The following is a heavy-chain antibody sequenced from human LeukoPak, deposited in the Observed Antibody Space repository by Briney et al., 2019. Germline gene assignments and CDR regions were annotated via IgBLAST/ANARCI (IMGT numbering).Heavy chain of an antibody. CDR2: IYYSGNT. Sequence: PSETLSLTCTVSGGSISSSSYYWGWIRQPPGKGLEWIGSIYYSGNTYCTPSLESRVTISVDTSKNQFSLKLSSVTAADTAVYYCAPYIWSGYKFDYWGQGTLVTVSS. CDR3: APYIWSGYKFDY. J-gene: IGHJ4*02. CDR1: GGSISSSSYY. D-gene: IGHD3-3*01. V-gene: IGHV4-39*01.